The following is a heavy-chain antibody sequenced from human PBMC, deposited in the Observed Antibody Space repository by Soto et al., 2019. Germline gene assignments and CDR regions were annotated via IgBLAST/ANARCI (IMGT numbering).Heavy chain of an antibody. CDR3: ARGRWLQFWPNWFDP. J-gene: IGHJ5*02. CDR2: IIPIFGTA. Sequence: ASVKVSCKASGGTFSSYAISWVRQAPGQGLEWMGGIIPIFGTANYAQKFQGRVTITADKSTSTAYMELSSLRSEDTAVYYCARGRWLQFWPNWFDPWGQGTLVTVPQ. CDR1: GGTFSSYA. D-gene: IGHD5-12*01. V-gene: IGHV1-69*06.